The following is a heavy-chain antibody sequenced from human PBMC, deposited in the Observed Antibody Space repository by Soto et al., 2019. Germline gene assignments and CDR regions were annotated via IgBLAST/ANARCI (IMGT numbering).Heavy chain of an antibody. CDR1: GGSISSGGDY. CDR3: ARERRFLEWSGAFDI. CDR2: IYYSGST. D-gene: IGHD3-3*01. V-gene: IGHV4-31*03. Sequence: TSETLSLTCTVSGGSISSGGDYWIWIRQHPGKGLEWIGYIYYSGSTYYNPSLKSRVTISVDTSKNQFSLKLSSVTAADTAVYYCARERRFLEWSGAFDIWGQGTMVTVSS. J-gene: IGHJ3*02.